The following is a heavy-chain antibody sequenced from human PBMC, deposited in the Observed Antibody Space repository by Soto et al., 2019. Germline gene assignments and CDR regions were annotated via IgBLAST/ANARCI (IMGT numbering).Heavy chain of an antibody. D-gene: IGHD6-13*01. CDR1: GFTFSSYG. V-gene: IGHV3-30*18. Sequence: QVQLVESGGGVVQPGRSLRLSCAASGFTFSSYGMHWVRQAPGKGLEWVAVISYDGSNKYDADSVKGQFTISRDNSKNSLYLQVTSRGAEYTAVYYRAKDQVAAAGTRDDDFDIWGEGTMVTVSS. CDR3: AKDQVAAAGTRDDDFDI. J-gene: IGHJ3*02. CDR2: ISYDGSNK.